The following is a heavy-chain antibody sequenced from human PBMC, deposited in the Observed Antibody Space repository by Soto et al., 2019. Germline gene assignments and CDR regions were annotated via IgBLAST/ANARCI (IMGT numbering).Heavy chain of an antibody. CDR2: VYYSGPT. CDR3: AMDNGDYAFDI. CDR1: GGSISTSSYY. D-gene: IGHD4-17*01. V-gene: IGHV4-39*01. J-gene: IGHJ4*02. Sequence: SETLSLTCTVSGGSISTSSYYWGWIRQPPGKGLEWIGNVYYSGPTYYSPSLKSRVTISVDTSKNQFSLNVGSLSAADTAVYFCAMDNGDYAFDIWGQATLVTVSS.